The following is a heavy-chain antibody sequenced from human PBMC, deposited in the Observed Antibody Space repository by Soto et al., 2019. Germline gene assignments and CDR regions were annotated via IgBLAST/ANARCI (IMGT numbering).Heavy chain of an antibody. J-gene: IGHJ4*02. Sequence: QLQLQESGPGLVKPSETLSLTCTVSGGSISSSSYYWGWIRQPPGKGLEWIGSIYYSGSTYYNPSLKSRVTISVDTSKNQFSLKLSSVTAADTAVYYCARLWDSSGWYTGYYFDYWGQGTLVTVSS. V-gene: IGHV4-39*01. CDR2: IYYSGST. D-gene: IGHD6-19*01. CDR1: GGSISSSSYY. CDR3: ARLWDSSGWYTGYYFDY.